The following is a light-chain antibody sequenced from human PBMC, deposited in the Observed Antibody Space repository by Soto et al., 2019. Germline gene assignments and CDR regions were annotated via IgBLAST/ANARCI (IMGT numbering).Light chain of an antibody. J-gene: IGKJ4*01. Sequence: DTQMTQSPSSLSASVGDRVTITCRASQGITKYLNWYQQKPGKAPKLLIYAASSLQSGVPSRFSGSGYGTDFTLTISSLHPEDSATYFCQQSNSAPLTFGGGTTVEIK. CDR1: QGITKY. CDR3: QQSNSAPLT. CDR2: AAS. V-gene: IGKV1-39*01.